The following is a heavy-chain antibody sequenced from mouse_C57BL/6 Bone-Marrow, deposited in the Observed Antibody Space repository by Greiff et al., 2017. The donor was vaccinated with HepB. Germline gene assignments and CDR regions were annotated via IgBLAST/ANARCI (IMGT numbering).Heavy chain of an antibody. D-gene: IGHD1-1*01. CDR2: ISYDGSN. CDR3: AREGYYYGSSYSAAWFAY. Sequence: DVKLQESGPGLVKPSQSLSLTCSVTGYSITSGYYWNWIRQFPGNKLEWMGYISYDGSNNYNPSPKNRISNTRDTSKNQFFLKLNSVTTEDTATYYCAREGYYYGSSYSAAWFAYWGQGTLVTVSA. J-gene: IGHJ3*01. CDR1: GYSITSGYY. V-gene: IGHV3-6*01.